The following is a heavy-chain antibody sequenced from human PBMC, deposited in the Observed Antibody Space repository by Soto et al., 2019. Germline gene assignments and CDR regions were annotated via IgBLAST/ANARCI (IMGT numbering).Heavy chain of an antibody. V-gene: IGHV3-9*01. CDR3: ATGFSSSNYYIDS. CDR2: ISRNGNSR. CDR1: GFTFDDYV. Sequence: PGGSLRLSCSASGFTFDDYVMHWVRQAPGKGLEWVSGISRNGNSRDYAESVRGRFTVSRDNAKNSLYLQMNSLRDEDTALYYCATGFSSSNYYIDSWGLGTLVTVSS. J-gene: IGHJ4*02. D-gene: IGHD2-2*01.